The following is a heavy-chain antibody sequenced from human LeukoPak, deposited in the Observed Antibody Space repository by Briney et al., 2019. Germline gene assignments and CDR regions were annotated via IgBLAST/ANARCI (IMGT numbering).Heavy chain of an antibody. V-gene: IGHV3-30-3*01. CDR2: ISYDGSNK. Sequence: GRSLRLSCAASGFTFSSYAMHWVRQAPGKGLEWVAVISYDGSNKYYADSVKGRSTISRDNSKNTLYLQMNSLRAEDTAVYYCARGLEVLNAFDIWGQGTMVTVSS. CDR1: GFTFSSYA. CDR3: ARGLEVLNAFDI. J-gene: IGHJ3*02.